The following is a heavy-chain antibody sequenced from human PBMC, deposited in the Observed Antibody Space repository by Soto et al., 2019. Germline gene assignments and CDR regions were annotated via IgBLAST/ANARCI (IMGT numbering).Heavy chain of an antibody. V-gene: IGHV3-23*01. CDR3: AKDKYDY. CDR1: GFTLSNYG. Sequence: GSLRLSCAASGFTLSNYGMTWVRQAPGKGLEWVSGISGSGGSTYYADSVKGRFTISRDSSKNTLYLQMNSLRAEDTAVYYCAKDKYDYWGQGTLVTVSS. J-gene: IGHJ4*02. D-gene: IGHD5-12*01. CDR2: ISGSGGST.